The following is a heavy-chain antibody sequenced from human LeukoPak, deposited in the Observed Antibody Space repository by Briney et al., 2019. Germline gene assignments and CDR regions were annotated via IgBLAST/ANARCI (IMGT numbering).Heavy chain of an antibody. CDR3: ATLDAFDI. Sequence: ASVKVSCKASGNTFTDYYIHWVRQAPGQGFEWMGWNNPNSGGTNYAQKFQGRVTMTRDTSITTAYMELSRLRSDDIAVYYCATLDAFDIWGQGTMVTVSS. V-gene: IGHV1-2*02. CDR1: GNTFTDYY. J-gene: IGHJ3*02. CDR2: NNPNSGGT.